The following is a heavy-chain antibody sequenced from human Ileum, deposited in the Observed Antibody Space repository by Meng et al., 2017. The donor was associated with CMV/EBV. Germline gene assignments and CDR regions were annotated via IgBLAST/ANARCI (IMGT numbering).Heavy chain of an antibody. CDR1: GFTSSSYE. D-gene: IGHD1-26*01. Sequence: GGSLRPSCVASGFTSSSYEFNWVRQAPGKGLEWLSHINAGGRTIYYADSVKGRFTISRDDAKSSLYLQMSSLRAEDTAVYYCARELPASWEPFDYWGQGTLVTVSS. CDR3: ARELPASWEPFDY. V-gene: IGHV3-48*03. J-gene: IGHJ4*02. CDR2: INAGGRTI.